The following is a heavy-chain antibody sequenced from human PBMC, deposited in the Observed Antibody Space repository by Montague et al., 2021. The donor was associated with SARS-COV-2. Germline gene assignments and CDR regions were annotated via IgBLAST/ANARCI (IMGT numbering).Heavy chain of an antibody. CDR2: IYTGGTT. Sequence: SLRLSCAASGFTFSDYGIHWVRQAPGKGLDWVSVIYTGGTTFYAGSVKGRFTISRHNADNTLYLQMNSLRDDDTAVYYCAAGIGNNALAYWGQGTLVTVSS. J-gene: IGHJ4*02. CDR3: AAGIGNNALAY. D-gene: IGHD1-14*01. V-gene: IGHV3-53*04. CDR1: GFTFSDYG.